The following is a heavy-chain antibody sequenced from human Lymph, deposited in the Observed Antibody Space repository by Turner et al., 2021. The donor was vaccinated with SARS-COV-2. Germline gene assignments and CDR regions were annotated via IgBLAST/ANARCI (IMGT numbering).Heavy chain of an antibody. Sequence: QVQLVESGGGVVQPGRSLRLSCAASGFTFSSYDMHWVRQAPGKGLEWVAFIWYDGSNTYYADSAKGRFTISRDNSKNTLYLQMNSLRAEDTAVYYCARGFDYWGQGTLVTVSP. V-gene: IGHV3-33*01. CDR2: IWYDGSNT. CDR1: GFTFSSYD. J-gene: IGHJ4*02. CDR3: ARGFDY.